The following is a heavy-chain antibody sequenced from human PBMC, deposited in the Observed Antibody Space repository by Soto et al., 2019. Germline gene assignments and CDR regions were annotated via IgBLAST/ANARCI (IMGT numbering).Heavy chain of an antibody. CDR2: IYHSGST. CDR1: GGSISSGGYS. CDR3: ARGVKGSSWYWFDP. Sequence: SETLSLTCAVSGGSISSGGYSWSWIRQPPGKGLEWIGYIYHSGSTYYNPSLKSRVTVSVDRSKNQFSLKLSSVTAADTAVYYCARGVKGSSWYWFDPWGQGTLVTVSS. J-gene: IGHJ5*02. D-gene: IGHD6-13*01. V-gene: IGHV4-30-2*01.